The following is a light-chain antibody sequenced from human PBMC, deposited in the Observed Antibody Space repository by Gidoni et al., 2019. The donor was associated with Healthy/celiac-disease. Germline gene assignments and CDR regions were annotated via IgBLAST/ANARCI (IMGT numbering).Light chain of an antibody. V-gene: IGKV3-20*01. Sequence: EIVLTQSPGTLSLSPGERATLSCRASQSVSSNYLAWYQQKPGQAPRLLIYGASSRATGIPDRFSGSGSGTDFTLTISRLEPEDFAVYYCQQYGSSPGTFGQXTKVEIK. CDR1: QSVSSNY. CDR2: GAS. CDR3: QQYGSSPGT. J-gene: IGKJ1*01.